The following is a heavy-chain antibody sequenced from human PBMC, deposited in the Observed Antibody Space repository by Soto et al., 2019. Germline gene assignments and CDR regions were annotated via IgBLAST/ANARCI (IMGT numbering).Heavy chain of an antibody. V-gene: IGHV4-30-4*01. Sequence: SETLSLTCTVSGGSISSGDYYWSWIRQPPGKGLEWIGYTYYSGSTYYNPSLKSRVTISVDTSKNQFSLKLSSVTAADTAVYYCARDRRLNSPWFEPWGQGTLVTVSS. CDR3: ARDRRLNSPWFEP. D-gene: IGHD4-17*01. J-gene: IGHJ5*02. CDR1: GGSISSGDYY. CDR2: TYYSGST.